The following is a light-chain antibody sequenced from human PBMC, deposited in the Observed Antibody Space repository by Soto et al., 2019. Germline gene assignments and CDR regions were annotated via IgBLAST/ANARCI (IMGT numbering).Light chain of an antibody. CDR2: DAS. V-gene: IGKV3-11*01. Sequence: EVVLTQSPATLSLSPGDRATLSCRASQSGSSYLAWYQQQPGQAPRLLIYDASSRATGIPDRFSGGGSGTDFTLTISRLEPEDFAVYYCQQFSSYPLTFGGGTKVDIK. J-gene: IGKJ4*01. CDR3: QQFSSYPLT. CDR1: QSGSSY.